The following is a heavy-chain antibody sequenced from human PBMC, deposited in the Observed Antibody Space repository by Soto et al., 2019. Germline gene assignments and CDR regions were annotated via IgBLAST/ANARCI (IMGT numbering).Heavy chain of an antibody. CDR1: GGSISSYY. D-gene: IGHD1-1*01. V-gene: IGHV4-4*07. J-gene: IGHJ6*02. CDR2: FYTSGST. CDR3: PRDRARAPTVPGYYYGMDV. Sequence: TETLSLTCTVSGGSISSYYWSWIRQPAGKGLEWIGRFYTSGSTSYNPSLKSRVTMSVDTSKNQFSLKLSSVTAADTAVYFCPRDRARAPTVPGYYYGMDVPGQGTTVTVSS.